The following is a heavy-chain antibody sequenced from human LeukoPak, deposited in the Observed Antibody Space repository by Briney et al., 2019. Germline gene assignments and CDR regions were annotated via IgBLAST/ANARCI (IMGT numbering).Heavy chain of an antibody. V-gene: IGHV3-23*01. Sequence: GGTLRLSCAASGFTFSSYGMSWVRQAPGKGLEWVSAISGRGGTTYYADSVKGRFTISRDNSKNTLYLQMNSLRAEDAALYYCAKDRYSGNYHQSGDFSYWGQGTLVTVSS. CDR3: AKDRYSGNYHQSGDFSY. J-gene: IGHJ4*02. CDR2: ISGRGGTT. D-gene: IGHD1-26*01. CDR1: GFTFSSYG.